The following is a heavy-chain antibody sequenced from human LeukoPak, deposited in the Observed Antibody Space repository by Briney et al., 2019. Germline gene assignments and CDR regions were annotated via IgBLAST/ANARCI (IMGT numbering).Heavy chain of an antibody. D-gene: IGHD1-1*01. CDR1: GDSISNTLFY. V-gene: IGHV4-39*02. Sequence: PSETLSLTCAFSGDSISNTLFYWGWIRQPPGKGLEWIGSVYFNGATSYSPSLKSRVTILIDTSKSHFSLNLRSVSAADTAVYYCARGQVRARYYFDFWGQGTLVTVSS. CDR2: VYFNGAT. J-gene: IGHJ4*02. CDR3: ARGQVRARYYFDF.